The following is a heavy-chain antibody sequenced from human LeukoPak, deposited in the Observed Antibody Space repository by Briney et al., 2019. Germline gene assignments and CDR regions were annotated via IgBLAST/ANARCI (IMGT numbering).Heavy chain of an antibody. CDR2: INHSGST. CDR1: GGSFSGYY. D-gene: IGHD5-12*01. V-gene: IGHV4-34*01. Sequence: SETLSLTCAVYGGSFSGYYWSWIRQPPGKGLEWIGEINHSGSTNYNPSLKSRVTISVDTSKNQFSLKLGSVTAADTAVYYCARPGYSGYDFDYWGQGTLVTVSS. CDR3: ARPGYSGYDFDY. J-gene: IGHJ4*02.